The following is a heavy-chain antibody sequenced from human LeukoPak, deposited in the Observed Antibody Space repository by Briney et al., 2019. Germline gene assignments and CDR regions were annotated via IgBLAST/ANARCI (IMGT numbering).Heavy chain of an antibody. CDR1: GFTFSDYY. CDR3: SPHSVGWGYFVY. CDR2: ISSSGSTI. V-gene: IGHV3-11*04. Sequence: PGGSLRLSCAASGFTFSDYYMSGIRQGPGKGREWVSYISSSGSTIYYADSVKGRFTISRDNAKNSLYLQMNSLRAEDTAVYYCSPHSVGWGYFVYWGQGALVTVSS. D-gene: IGHD6-19*01. J-gene: IGHJ4*02.